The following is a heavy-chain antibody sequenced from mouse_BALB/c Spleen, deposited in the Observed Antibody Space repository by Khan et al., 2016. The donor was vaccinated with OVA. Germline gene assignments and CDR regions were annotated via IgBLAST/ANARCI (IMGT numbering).Heavy chain of an antibody. J-gene: IGHJ2*01. CDR1: GNTLTTYT. Sequence: QVQLQQSGAELARPGASVKMSCKASGNTLTTYTMHWVKQRPGQGLEWIGYINPSSVYSHYNQKFKDKATLTADKSSSTAYMQLSSLTSEDSAVYYCARKEGGGYFDYWGQGTTRTGSS. V-gene: IGHV1-4*01. CDR3: ARKEGGGYFDY. CDR2: INPSSVYS.